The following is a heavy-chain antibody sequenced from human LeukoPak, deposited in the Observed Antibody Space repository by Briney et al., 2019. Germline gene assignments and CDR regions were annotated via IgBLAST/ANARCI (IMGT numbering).Heavy chain of an antibody. Sequence: GGSLRLSCAASGFTVSSNYMSWVRQAPGEGLEWVSVIYSGGSTYFADSVKGRFTISRDNSKNTLYLQMNSLRAEDTAVYYCAREKGIAARGWFDPWGQGTLVTVSS. V-gene: IGHV3-66*02. CDR1: GFTVSSNY. CDR2: IYSGGST. CDR3: AREKGIAARGWFDP. J-gene: IGHJ5*02. D-gene: IGHD6-6*01.